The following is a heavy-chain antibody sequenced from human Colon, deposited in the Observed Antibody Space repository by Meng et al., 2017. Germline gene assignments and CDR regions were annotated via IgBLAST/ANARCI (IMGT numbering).Heavy chain of an antibody. J-gene: IGHJ6*02. CDR3: ARRLSYYGMDV. V-gene: IGHV3-49*04. CDR2: IRRKAHGGTT. CDR1: GFTVGDYE. Sequence: GESLKISCTGSGFTVGDYEMSWVRQAPGKGLEWVGFIRRKAHGGTTEYAASVKGRFTIARDDSTSIGYLQMNSLKTEDTALYYCARRLSYYGMDVWGQGTAVTVSS. D-gene: IGHD4/OR15-4a*01.